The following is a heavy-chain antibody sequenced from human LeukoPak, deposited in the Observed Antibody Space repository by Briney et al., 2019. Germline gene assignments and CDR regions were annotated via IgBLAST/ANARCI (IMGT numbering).Heavy chain of an antibody. CDR2: ISFNGRST. J-gene: IGHJ4*02. D-gene: IGHD2-8*01. CDR1: GFICSACD. V-gene: IGHV3-64D*09. Sequence: GESLRRSCSASGFICSACDMHWFRQAPDKELDYVSGISFNGRSTYYADSLKGRFSISRDNSKNTLYLHISSLRDEDTAVYYCVKDRESRVYYFDSWGQGTLVTASS. CDR3: VKDRESRVYYFDS.